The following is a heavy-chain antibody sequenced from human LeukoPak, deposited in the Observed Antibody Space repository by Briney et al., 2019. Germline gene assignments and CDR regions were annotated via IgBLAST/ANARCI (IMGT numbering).Heavy chain of an antibody. CDR3: ARQYCSSTSCYKRGYFQH. J-gene: IGHJ1*01. CDR2: INPNSGGT. D-gene: IGHD2-2*02. V-gene: IGHV1-2*02. Sequence: ASVKVSCKVSGYTLTELSMHWVRQAPGQGLEWMGWINPNSGGTNYAQKFQGRVTMTRDTSISTAYMELSRLRSDDTAVYYCARQYCSSTSCYKRGYFQHWGQGTLVTVSS. CDR1: GYTLTELS.